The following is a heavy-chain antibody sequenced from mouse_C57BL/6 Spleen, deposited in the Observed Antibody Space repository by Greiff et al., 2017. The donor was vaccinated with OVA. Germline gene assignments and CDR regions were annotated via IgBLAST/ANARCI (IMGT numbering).Heavy chain of an antibody. Sequence: QVQLQQSGAELVKPGASVKISCKASGYAFSSYWMNWVKQRPGKGLEWIGQIYPGDGDTNYNGKFKGKATLTADKSSSTAYMQLSSLTSEDAAVYFCAREEENYAMDYWGQGTSVTVAS. V-gene: IGHV1-80*01. CDR2: IYPGDGDT. CDR3: AREEENYAMDY. J-gene: IGHJ4*01. CDR1: GYAFSSYW.